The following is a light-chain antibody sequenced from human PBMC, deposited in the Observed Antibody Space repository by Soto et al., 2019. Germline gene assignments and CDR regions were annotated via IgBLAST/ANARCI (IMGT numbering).Light chain of an antibody. Sequence: EIVLTQSPATLSLSPGERATISCRASQSVSSYLAWYQQKPGQAPRLLIYDASNRATGIPARFSGSGSGTDFTLTISSREPEDFAVYYCQQRSNWPPNTFGQGTKLEIK. V-gene: IGKV3-11*01. CDR2: DAS. CDR3: QQRSNWPPNT. J-gene: IGKJ2*01. CDR1: QSVSSY.